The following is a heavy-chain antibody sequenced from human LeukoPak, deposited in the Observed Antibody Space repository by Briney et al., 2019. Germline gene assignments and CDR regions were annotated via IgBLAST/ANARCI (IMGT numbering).Heavy chain of an antibody. CDR2: INHTGST. V-gene: IGHV4-34*01. CDR3: ARIRGHGTPSDAFEF. J-gene: IGHJ3*01. CDR1: GGSFSDYY. D-gene: IGHD3-16*01. Sequence: SETLSLTCGVYGGSFSDYYWSWIRQPPGKGLERIGEINHTGSTKYNSSLKSRVTISVDTSKTQFSLRLTSVTAADTAMYYCARIRGHGTPSDAFEFWGRGTMVVVSS.